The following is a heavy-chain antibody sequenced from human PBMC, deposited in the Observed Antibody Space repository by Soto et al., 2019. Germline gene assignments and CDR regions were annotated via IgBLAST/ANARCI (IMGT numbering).Heavy chain of an antibody. CDR3: AMAGNYRYFDA. Sequence: SETLSLTCTVSGASISIDEYHWGWIRQPPGKGLEWIGYISSRGSANYSPSLKSRVTISVDTSKNQFSLKLTSVTAADTAVYYCAMAGNYRYFDAWGQGTLVTVSS. D-gene: IGHD1-7*01. CDR2: ISSRGSA. J-gene: IGHJ4*02. CDR1: GASISIDEYH. V-gene: IGHV4-61*08.